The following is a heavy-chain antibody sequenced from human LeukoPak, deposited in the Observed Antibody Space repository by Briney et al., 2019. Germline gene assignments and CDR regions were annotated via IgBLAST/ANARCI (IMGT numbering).Heavy chain of an antibody. D-gene: IGHD6-13*01. CDR1: GYTFTGYY. CDR2: INPSSGGT. CDR3: ARGSSNYYYYYMDV. V-gene: IGHV1-2*02. J-gene: IGHJ6*03. Sequence: ASVKVSCKASGYTFTGYYMHWVRQAPGQGLEWMGWINPSSGGTNYAQKFQGRVTMTRDTSISTAYMELSRLRSDDTAVYYCARGSSNYYYYYMDVWGKGTTVTISS.